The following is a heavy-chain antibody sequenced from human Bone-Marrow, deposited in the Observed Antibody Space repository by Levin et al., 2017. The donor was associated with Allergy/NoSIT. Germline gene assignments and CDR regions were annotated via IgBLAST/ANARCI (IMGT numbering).Heavy chain of an antibody. CDR2: ISYDGSNK. Sequence: LSLTCAASGFTFSSYAMHWVRQAPGKGLEWVAVISYDGSNKYYADSVKGRFTISRDNSKNTLYLQMNSLRAEDTAVYYCARDLSSSWYYFDYWGQGTLVTVSS. D-gene: IGHD6-13*01. CDR3: ARDLSSSWYYFDY. CDR1: GFTFSSYA. V-gene: IGHV3-30-3*01. J-gene: IGHJ4*02.